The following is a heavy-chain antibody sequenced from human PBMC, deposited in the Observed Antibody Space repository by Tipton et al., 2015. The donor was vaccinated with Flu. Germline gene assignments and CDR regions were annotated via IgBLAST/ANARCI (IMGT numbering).Heavy chain of an antibody. CDR1: GYSFTSYW. J-gene: IGHJ6*03. V-gene: IGHV5-10-1*01. Sequence: QSGPEVKKPGESLKISCKGSGYSFTSYWISWVRQMPGKGLEWMGRIDPSDSYTNYSPSFQGHVTISADKSISTAYLQWSSLKASDTAMYYCARLHRGNFFGPRHLYYMDVWGKGTTVTVSS. CDR3: ARLHRGNFFGPRHLYYMDV. D-gene: IGHD3-3*01. CDR2: IDPSDSYT.